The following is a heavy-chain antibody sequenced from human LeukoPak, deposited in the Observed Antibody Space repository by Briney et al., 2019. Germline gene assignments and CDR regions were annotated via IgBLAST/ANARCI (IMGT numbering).Heavy chain of an antibody. CDR2: IYTSGST. CDR3: ARHRSPTSSSFFDS. D-gene: IGHD6-6*01. V-gene: IGHV4-4*09. Sequence: SETLSLTCTVSGGSISDYYWSRVRQPPGKGLEWLGYIYTSGSTNYNPSLKSRVTISADTSKNQFSLKPSSVTAADTAVYYCARHRSPTSSSFFDSWGQGTLVSVSS. J-gene: IGHJ5*01. CDR1: GGSISDYY.